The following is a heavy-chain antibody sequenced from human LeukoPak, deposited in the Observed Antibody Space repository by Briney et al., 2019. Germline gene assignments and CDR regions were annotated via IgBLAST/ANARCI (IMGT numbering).Heavy chain of an antibody. V-gene: IGHV3-15*01. CDR1: GFPFSEAW. Sequence: GGSLRLPCVASGFPFSEAWMTWVRQAPGRGLEWVARIKTLARGGTTDYGAPVKGRFTISRDDSRNTLYLQTSSLKTEDTAVYYCSTTTSKLGIDAFDIWGHGTMVTVSS. J-gene: IGHJ3*02. D-gene: IGHD7-27*01. CDR3: STTTSKLGIDAFDI. CDR2: IKTLARGGTT.